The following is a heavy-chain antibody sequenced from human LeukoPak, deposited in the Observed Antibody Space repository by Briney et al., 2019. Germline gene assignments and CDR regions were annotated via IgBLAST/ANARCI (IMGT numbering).Heavy chain of an antibody. Sequence: GGSLRLSCAASGFIFSAYSMNWVRQAPGKGLEWLSYISDSSDIIYYADSVKGRFTISRDNAKDSLYLQMNSLRAEDTAIYYCARGYSGTYPNVWGQGTMVTVSS. CDR2: ISDSSDII. J-gene: IGHJ3*01. D-gene: IGHD1-26*01. V-gene: IGHV3-48*04. CDR1: GFIFSAYS. CDR3: ARGYSGTYPNV.